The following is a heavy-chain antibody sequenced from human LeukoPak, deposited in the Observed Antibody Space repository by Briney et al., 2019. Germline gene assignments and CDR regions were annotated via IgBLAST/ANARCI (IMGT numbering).Heavy chain of an antibody. CDR2: IYTSGST. J-gene: IGHJ4*02. V-gene: IGHV4-61*02. CDR3: ARGKDYYDSSGYSPSYDY. D-gene: IGHD3-22*01. Sequence: SQTLSLTCTVSGGSISSGSYYWSWIRQPAGKGLEWIGRIYTSGSTNYNPSLKSRFTISVDTSKNQFSLRLSSVTAADTAVYCCARGKDYYDSSGYSPSYDYWGQGTLVTVSS. CDR1: GGSISSGSYY.